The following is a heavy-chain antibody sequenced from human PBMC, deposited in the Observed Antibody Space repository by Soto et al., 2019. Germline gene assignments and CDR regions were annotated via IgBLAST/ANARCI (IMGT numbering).Heavy chain of an antibody. D-gene: IGHD6-13*01. CDR2: IDTSGHST. CDR1: GFVFTNFW. Sequence: GGSLSLSCEASGFVFTNFWMHWVRHVPGKGLVWVARIDTSGHSTNYAESVKGRFTISRDTAKNTVSLQMNSLRVEDTGVYYCAKDSWYFDLWSQGSQVTVSS. J-gene: IGHJ4*02. CDR3: AKDSWYFDL. V-gene: IGHV3-74*01.